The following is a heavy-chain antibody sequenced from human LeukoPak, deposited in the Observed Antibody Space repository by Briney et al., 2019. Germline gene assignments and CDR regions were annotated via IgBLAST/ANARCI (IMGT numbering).Heavy chain of an antibody. V-gene: IGHV3-7*01. J-gene: IGHJ4*01. CDR3: ARDGTAAGLYFDL. D-gene: IGHD6-13*01. CDR2: IKPDGGEK. Sequence: PGGSLRLSCAASGFTFSSYMMTWVRQAPGKGLEWVANIKPDGGEKFYVDSVRGRFTISRDNAKNSLSLQLNSLRVEDTAVYYCARDGTAAGLYFDLWGQGTLVTVSS. CDR1: GFTFSSYM.